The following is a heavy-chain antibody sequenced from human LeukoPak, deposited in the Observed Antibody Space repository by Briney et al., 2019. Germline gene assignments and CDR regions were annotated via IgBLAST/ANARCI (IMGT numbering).Heavy chain of an antibody. CDR2: ISYDGSNK. J-gene: IGHJ4*02. CDR1: GFTFSSYA. V-gene: IGHV3-30-3*01. Sequence: PGGSLRLSCAASGFTFSSYAMHWVRQAPGKGLEWVAVISYDGSNKYYADSVKGRFTISRDNSKNTLYLQMNSLRAEDTAVYYCARDPNGDYDYWGQGTLVTVSS. CDR3: ARDPNGDYDY. D-gene: IGHD4-17*01.